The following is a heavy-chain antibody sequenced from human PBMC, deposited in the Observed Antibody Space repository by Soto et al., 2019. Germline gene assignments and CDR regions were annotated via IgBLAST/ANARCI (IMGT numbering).Heavy chain of an antibody. V-gene: IGHV3-21*02. CDR2: ISSSSSSI. CDR1: GFTFRNYD. J-gene: IGHJ4*02. CDR3: ARDCGYYDTTGYYNDY. Sequence: EVQLVESGGGLVKPGESLRLSCAASGFTFRNYDMNWVRQAPGKGLEWVSSISSSSSSILYADSVKGRFTISRDNAKNSLYLQMDGLKAGDTAVYYCARDCGYYDTTGYYNDYWGPGTLVTVSS. D-gene: IGHD3-22*01.